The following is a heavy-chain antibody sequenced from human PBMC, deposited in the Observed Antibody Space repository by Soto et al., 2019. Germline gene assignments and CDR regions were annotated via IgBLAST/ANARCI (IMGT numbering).Heavy chain of an antibody. CDR3: AGQPTAGSYYDLGSYYYYYAMDV. CDR2: IYHSGST. D-gene: IGHD3-10*01. J-gene: IGHJ6*02. CDR1: GGSISSGDYY. Sequence: SETLSLTCTVSGGSISSGDYYWSWIRQPPGKGLEWIGYIYHSGSTYYNPSLKSRVTISVDTSKNQFSLKLSSVTAADTAVYYCAGQPTAGSYYDLGSYYYYYAMDVWGQGTTVTVSS. V-gene: IGHV4-30-4*01.